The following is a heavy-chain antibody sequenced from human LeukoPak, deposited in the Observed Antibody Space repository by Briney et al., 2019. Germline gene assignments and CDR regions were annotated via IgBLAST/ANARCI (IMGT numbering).Heavy chain of an antibody. CDR1: GGSISSYY. J-gene: IGHJ3*02. CDR3: ARVEGGLPDDALDI. CDR2: IYYSGST. V-gene: IGHV4-59*01. Sequence: SETLSLTCTVSGGSISSYYWSWIRQPPGKGLEWIGYIYYSGSTNYNPSLKSRVTISVDTSKNQFSLKLSSVTAADTAVYYCARVEGGLPDDALDIWGQGTMVTVSS.